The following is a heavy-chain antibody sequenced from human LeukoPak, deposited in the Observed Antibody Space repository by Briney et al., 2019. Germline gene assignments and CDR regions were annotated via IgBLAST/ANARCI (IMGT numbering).Heavy chain of an antibody. Sequence: PSETLSLTCTVSGGSISSDEYYWSWIRQHPGKGLEWIGYIHYSGSTYYNPSLKSRLTISVDTSKNQLSLKLSSVTAADTAVYYCARQRSYNWHFDLWGRGTLVTVSS. D-gene: IGHD3-10*01. CDR1: GGSISSDEYY. V-gene: IGHV4-31*03. CDR2: IHYSGST. CDR3: ARQRSYNWHFDL. J-gene: IGHJ2*01.